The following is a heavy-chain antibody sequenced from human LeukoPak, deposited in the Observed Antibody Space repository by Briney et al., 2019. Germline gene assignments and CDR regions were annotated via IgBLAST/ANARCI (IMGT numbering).Heavy chain of an antibody. D-gene: IGHD1-26*01. CDR1: GFTFSSYW. CDR2: INSDGTGT. J-gene: IGHJ4*02. V-gene: IGHV3-74*01. CDR3: ARDSTFVSGSSGAH. Sequence: GGSLRLSCAASGFTFSSYWMHWVRQAPGKGLVWVSRINSDGTGTAYADSVKGRFTISRDNAKNTVYLQMNSLRAEDTAVYYCARDSTFVSGSSGAHWGQGTPVTVSS.